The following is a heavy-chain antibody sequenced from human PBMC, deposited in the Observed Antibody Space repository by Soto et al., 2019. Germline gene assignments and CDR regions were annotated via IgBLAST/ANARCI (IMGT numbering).Heavy chain of an antibody. CDR2: IFYTGTT. D-gene: IGHD3-16*01. V-gene: IGHV4-59*01. CDR1: GDSISRYY. CDR3: ARDHYVGWFDS. Sequence: SETLSLTCTVSGDSISRYYWSWIRQPPGKQPEWVGYIFYTGTTNYNPSLKSRVTISLDTSKNQFSLKLSAVTAADTAVYYCARDHYVGWFDSWGQGTLVTVSS. J-gene: IGHJ5*01.